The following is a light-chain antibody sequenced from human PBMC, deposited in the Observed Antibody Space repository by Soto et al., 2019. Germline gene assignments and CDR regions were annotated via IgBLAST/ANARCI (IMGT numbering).Light chain of an antibody. CDR2: GAS. CDR1: QSVSSSY. V-gene: IGKV3-15*01. CDR3: QQYREWPIYS. J-gene: IGKJ2*03. Sequence: PGERVTLSCRASQSVSSSYLTWYQQKPGQAPRLLIYGASTRVTGIPARFSGSGSGTEFTLTISSLQSEDFAVYYCQQYREWPIYSFGQGTKVDIK.